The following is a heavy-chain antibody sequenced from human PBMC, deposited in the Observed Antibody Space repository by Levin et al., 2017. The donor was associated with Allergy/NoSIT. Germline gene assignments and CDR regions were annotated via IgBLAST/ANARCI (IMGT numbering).Heavy chain of an antibody. V-gene: IGHV3-9*01. J-gene: IGHJ4*02. Sequence: GGSLRLSCAASGFTFDDYAMHWVRQAPGKGLEWVSGISWNSGSIGYADSVKGRFTISRDNAKNSLYLQMNSLRAEDTALYYCAKALSGGSYLGGFDYWGQGTLVTVSS. D-gene: IGHD1-26*01. CDR3: AKALSGGSYLGGFDY. CDR1: GFTFDDYA. CDR2: ISWNSGSI.